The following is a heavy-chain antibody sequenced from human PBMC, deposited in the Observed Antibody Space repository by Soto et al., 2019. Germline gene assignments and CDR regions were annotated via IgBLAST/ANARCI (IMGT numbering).Heavy chain of an antibody. CDR3: ARRYSSGFDF. Sequence: QVQLQESGPGLVKPSETLSLTCTVSGGSISSYYWSWIRPPPGKGLEWIGYIYYSGSTNYNPSLKSRVTISVDTSKNQFSLKLSSVTAADTAVYYCARRYSSGFDFWGQGTLVTVSS. V-gene: IGHV4-59*08. CDR1: GGSISSYY. D-gene: IGHD6-19*01. CDR2: IYYSGST. J-gene: IGHJ4*02.